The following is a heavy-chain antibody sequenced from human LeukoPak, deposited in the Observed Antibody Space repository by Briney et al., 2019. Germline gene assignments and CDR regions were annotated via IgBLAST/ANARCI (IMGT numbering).Heavy chain of an antibody. CDR2: ISYDGSNK. V-gene: IGHV3-30*04. J-gene: IGHJ6*02. CDR3: ARVFPMYGMDV. Sequence: GGSLRLSCAASGFTFSSYAMHWVRQAPGKGLEWVAVISYDGSNKYYADSVKGRFTISRDNSKNTLYLQMNSLRAEDTAVYYCARVFPMYGMDVWGQGTTVTVSS. CDR1: GFTFSSYA.